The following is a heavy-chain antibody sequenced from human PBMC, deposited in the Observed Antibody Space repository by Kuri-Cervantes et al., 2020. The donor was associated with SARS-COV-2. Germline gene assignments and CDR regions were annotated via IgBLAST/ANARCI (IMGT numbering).Heavy chain of an antibody. CDR3: AKEEGISSVGDYYDFWSGYYGADFQH. D-gene: IGHD3-3*01. CDR2: ISSSSSYI. Sequence: GESLKISCAASGFTFSSYSMNWVRQAPGKGLEWVSSISSSSSYIYYADSVKGRFTISRDNSKNTLYLQMNSLRAEDTAVYYCAKEEGISSVGDYYDFWSGYYGADFQHWGQGTLVTVSS. V-gene: IGHV3-21*04. J-gene: IGHJ1*01. CDR1: GFTFSSYS.